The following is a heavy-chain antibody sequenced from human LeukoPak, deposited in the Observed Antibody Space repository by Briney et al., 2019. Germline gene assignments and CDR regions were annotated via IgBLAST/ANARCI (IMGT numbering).Heavy chain of an antibody. D-gene: IGHD1-26*01. J-gene: IGHJ4*02. CDR2: IYNRGTT. CDR3: ARDRGSGFDY. V-gene: IGHV4-59*01. CDR1: GVSISTYY. Sequence: SETLSLTCTVSGVSISTYYWSWIRQSPEKGLEWIGYIYNRGTTDYNPSLKSRVTISEDTSKNQFSLRLASVTAADTAVYYCARDRGSGFDYWGQGTLVTVSS.